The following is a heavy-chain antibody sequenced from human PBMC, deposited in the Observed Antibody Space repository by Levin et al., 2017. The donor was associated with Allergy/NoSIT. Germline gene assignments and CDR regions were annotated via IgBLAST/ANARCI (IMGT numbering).Heavy chain of an antibody. V-gene: IGHV3-23*01. D-gene: IGHD5-24*01. J-gene: IGHJ6*02. Sequence: SCVASGFTFSGYAMSWVAQAPGKGLEWVSAMSATGDRTYYADSMKGRFTISRDNSKNTLYLQMNSLRAEDTAVYYCARGVGGYQYNYYGMDVWGQGTTVTVSS. CDR2: MSATGDRT. CDR3: ARGVGGYQYNYYGMDV. CDR1: GFTFSGYA.